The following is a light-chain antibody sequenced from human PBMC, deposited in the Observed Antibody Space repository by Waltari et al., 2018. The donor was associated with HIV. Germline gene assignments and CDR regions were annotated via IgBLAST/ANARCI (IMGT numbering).Light chain of an antibody. CDR2: IAT. V-gene: IGKV1-39*01. Sequence: DIQMTQSPSSLSASIGDRVNITCRASQNIKNYLNWYQQKAGQAPKILIYIATTLHTGVPSRFSGSGSGTDFTLTITNLQREDFAVYFCQQSYYSPTFGPGTTVDIK. CDR1: QNIKNY. J-gene: IGKJ3*01. CDR3: QQSYYSPT.